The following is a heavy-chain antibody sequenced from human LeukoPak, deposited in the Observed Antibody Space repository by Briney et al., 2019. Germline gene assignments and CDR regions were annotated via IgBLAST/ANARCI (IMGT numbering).Heavy chain of an antibody. CDR1: GFTFTSSA. D-gene: IGHD3-22*01. CDR3: AAVASGETYYYDSSGYYPPDY. CDR2: IVVGSGNT. Sequence: SVKVSCKASGFTFTSSAVQWVRQARGQRLEWIGWIVVGSGNTNYAQRFQERVTITRDMSTSTAYMELSSLRSEDTAVYYCAAVASGETYYYDSSGYYPPDYWGQGTLVTVSS. V-gene: IGHV1-58*01. J-gene: IGHJ4*02.